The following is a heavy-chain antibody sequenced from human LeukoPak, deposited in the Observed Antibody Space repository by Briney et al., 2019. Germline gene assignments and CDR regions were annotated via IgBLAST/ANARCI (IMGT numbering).Heavy chain of an antibody. Sequence: PGGSLRLSCAASGFTFSSYWMSWVRQAPGKGLEWVANIKQDGSEKYYVDSVKGRFTISRDNAKNSLYLQMSSLRAEDTAVYYCARGGSGWYEDDAFDIWGQGTMVTVSS. V-gene: IGHV3-7*01. D-gene: IGHD6-19*01. J-gene: IGHJ3*02. CDR3: ARGGSGWYEDDAFDI. CDR2: IKQDGSEK. CDR1: GFTFSSYW.